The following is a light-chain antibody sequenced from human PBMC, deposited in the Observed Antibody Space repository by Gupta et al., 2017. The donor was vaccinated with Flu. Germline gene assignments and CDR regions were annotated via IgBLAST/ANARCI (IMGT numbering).Light chain of an antibody. J-gene: IGKJ1*01. CDR1: QTIYNNY. CDR3: QQDSNSRT. CDR2: DAS. V-gene: IGKV3-20*01. Sequence: EIVLTQSPGTLSLSPGERATLSCRASQTIYNNYLEWYQQKPGQTPRLIIYDASSRAVGIPDRFSGSGSGTDFTLTSSRRETENFAVYYWQQDSNSRTFGEGTKVEIK.